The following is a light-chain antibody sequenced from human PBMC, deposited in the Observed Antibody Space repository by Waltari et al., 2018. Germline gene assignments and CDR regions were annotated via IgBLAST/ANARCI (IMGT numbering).Light chain of an antibody. CDR3: NSYAGSSSWV. Sequence: QSALTQPASVSGSPGQSITISCTGTSSDIGFYNYVSWYQQHPGKAPKLMIFDVSERPSGVSNRFSGPKSGNTASLTISGLQAEDEADYYCNSYAGSSSWVFGGGTKLTVL. CDR2: DVS. V-gene: IGLV2-14*01. J-gene: IGLJ3*02. CDR1: SSDIGFYNY.